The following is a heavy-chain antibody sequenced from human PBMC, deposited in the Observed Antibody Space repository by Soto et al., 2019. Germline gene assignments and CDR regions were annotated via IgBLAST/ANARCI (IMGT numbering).Heavy chain of an antibody. V-gene: IGHV4-39*01. CDR2: IYYSGST. D-gene: IGHD3-10*01. Sequence: SETLSLTCTVSGGPISSSSYYWGWIRQPPGKGLEWIGSIYYSGSTYCNPSLKSRVTISVDTSKNQFSLKLSSVTAADTAVYYCATLWFGEGNYWGQGTLVTVSS. CDR3: ATLWFGEGNY. J-gene: IGHJ4*02. CDR1: GGPISSSSYY.